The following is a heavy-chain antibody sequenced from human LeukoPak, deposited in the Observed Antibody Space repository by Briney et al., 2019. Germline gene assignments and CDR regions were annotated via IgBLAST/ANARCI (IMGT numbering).Heavy chain of an antibody. CDR3: AKDIYSSSWYAPFDH. CDR1: GFIFSSYG. J-gene: IGHJ4*02. D-gene: IGHD6-13*01. Sequence: GSLRLSCAASGFIFSSYGMNWVRQAPGKGLEWVAVVLYDGSMKYYVDSVKGRFTISRDNSKNTLYLQMNSLRAEDTAVYYCAKDIYSSSWYAPFDHWGQGALVTVSS. V-gene: IGHV3-30*18. CDR2: VLYDGSMK.